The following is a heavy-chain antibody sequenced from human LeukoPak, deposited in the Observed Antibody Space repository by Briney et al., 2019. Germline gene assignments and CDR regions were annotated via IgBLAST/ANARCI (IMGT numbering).Heavy chain of an antibody. CDR2: IKQDGSEK. V-gene: IGHV3-7*01. D-gene: IGHD1-26*01. J-gene: IGHJ4*02. CDR3: VRESVGASNFDY. Sequence: PGGSLRLSCAASGFTFSSHWMSWVRQAPGKGLEWVANIKQDGSEKYYVDSVKGRFTISRDNAKNSLYLQMNSLRAEDTAVYYCVRESVGASNFDYWGQGTLVTVSS. CDR1: GFTFSSHW.